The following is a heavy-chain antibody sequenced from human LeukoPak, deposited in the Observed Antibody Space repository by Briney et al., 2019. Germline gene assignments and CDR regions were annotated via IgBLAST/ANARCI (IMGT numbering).Heavy chain of an antibody. CDR3: ASFVYLWVGESPGAFDI. V-gene: IGHV3-30*03. D-gene: IGHD3-10*01. CDR2: ISYDGSNK. Sequence: GGSLRLSCAASGFTFSSYGMHWVRQAPGKGLEWVAVISYDGSNKYYADSVKGRFTISRDNAKNSLYLQMNSLRAEDTAVYYCASFVYLWVGESPGAFDIWGQGTMVTVSS. J-gene: IGHJ3*02. CDR1: GFTFSSYG.